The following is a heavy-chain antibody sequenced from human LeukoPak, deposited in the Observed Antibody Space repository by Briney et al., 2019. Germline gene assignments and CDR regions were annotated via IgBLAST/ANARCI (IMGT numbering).Heavy chain of an antibody. V-gene: IGHV1-69*05. Sequence: ASVKVSCKASGGTFSSYAISWVRQAPGQGLEWMGGIIPIFGTANYAQKFQGRVTITTDESTSTAYMELSSLRSEDTAVYYCARARRAMITFGGVIVREEYYFDYWGQGTLVTVSS. CDR2: IIPIFGTA. CDR1: GGTFSSYA. CDR3: ARARRAMITFGGVIVREEYYFDY. D-gene: IGHD3-16*02. J-gene: IGHJ4*02.